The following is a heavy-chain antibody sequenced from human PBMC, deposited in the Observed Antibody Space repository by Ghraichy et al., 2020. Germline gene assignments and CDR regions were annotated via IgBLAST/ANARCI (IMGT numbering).Heavy chain of an antibody. CDR2: INHSGST. CDR3: ARGPPDLYLRYFDWLPPEPFDY. CDR1: GGSFSGYY. D-gene: IGHD3-9*01. Sequence: SETLSLTCAVYGGSFSGYYWSWIRQPPGKGLEWIGEINHSGSTNYNPSLKSRVTISVDTSKNQFSLKLSSVTAADTAVYYCARGPPDLYLRYFDWLPPEPFDYWGQGTLVTVSS. V-gene: IGHV4-34*01. J-gene: IGHJ4*02.